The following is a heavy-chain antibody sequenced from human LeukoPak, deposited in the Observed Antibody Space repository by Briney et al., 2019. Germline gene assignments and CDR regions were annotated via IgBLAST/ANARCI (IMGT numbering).Heavy chain of an antibody. CDR1: GYTFTSYY. J-gene: IGHJ4*02. D-gene: IGHD3/OR15-3a*01. Sequence: ASVKVSCKASGYTFTSYYMHWVRQAPGRGLEWMGIINPSGGSTSYAQKFQGRVTMTRDTSTSTVYMELSSLRSEDTAVYYCARAVGLVYFDYWGQGTLVTVSS. V-gene: IGHV1-46*01. CDR2: INPSGGST. CDR3: ARAVGLVYFDY.